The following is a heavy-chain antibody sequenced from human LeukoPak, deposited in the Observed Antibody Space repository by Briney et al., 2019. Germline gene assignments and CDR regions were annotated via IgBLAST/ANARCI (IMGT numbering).Heavy chain of an antibody. J-gene: IGHJ4*02. CDR2: IYYSGST. Sequence: SETLSLTCTVSGGSISSYYWSWIRQPPGKGLEWIGYIYYSGSTNYNPSLKSRVTVSGDTSKNQFSLKVRSVTAADTAVYYCARNRGYNYGYSFDSWGQGTLVTVSS. CDR1: GGSISSYY. D-gene: IGHD5-18*01. V-gene: IGHV4-59*08. CDR3: ARNRGYNYGYSFDS.